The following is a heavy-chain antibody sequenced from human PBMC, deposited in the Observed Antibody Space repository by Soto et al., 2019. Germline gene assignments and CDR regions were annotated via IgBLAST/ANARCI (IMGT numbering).Heavy chain of an antibody. Sequence: LSLTCAISGDSVSSNSAAWNWIRQSPSRGLEWLGRTYYRSKWYNDYAVSVKSRITINPDTSKNQLSLQQNSVTPEDTAVYYCARDLVGQWLWTNYYGMDVWGQGTTVTVSS. J-gene: IGHJ6*02. CDR3: ARDLVGQWLWTNYYGMDV. V-gene: IGHV6-1*01. D-gene: IGHD6-19*01. CDR2: TYYRSKWYN. CDR1: GDSVSSNSAA.